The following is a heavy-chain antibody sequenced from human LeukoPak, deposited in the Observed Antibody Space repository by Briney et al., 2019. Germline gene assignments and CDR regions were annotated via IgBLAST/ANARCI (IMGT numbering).Heavy chain of an antibody. CDR2: IYYSGST. CDR3: ARGPMITFGGVLNWFDA. CDR1: GGSISSSSYY. V-gene: IGHV4-39*07. Sequence: PSETLSLTCTVSGGSISSSSYYWGWIRQPPGKGLEWIGSIYYSGSTYYNPSLKSRVTISVDTSKNQFSLKLSSVTAADTAVYYCARGPMITFGGVLNWFDAWGQGTLVTVSS. D-gene: IGHD3-16*01. J-gene: IGHJ5*02.